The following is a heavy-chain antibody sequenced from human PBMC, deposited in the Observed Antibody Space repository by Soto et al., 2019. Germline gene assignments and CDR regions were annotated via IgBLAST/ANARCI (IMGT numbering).Heavy chain of an antibody. J-gene: IGHJ6*02. CDR1: GFSFSSYA. V-gene: IGHV3-23*01. CDR3: AKGGGLRNQLLYGYYFHGMDV. Sequence: EVQLLQSGGGLVQPGMSLRISCVASGFSFSSYAMSWVRQAPGKGLEWVSSTSGSGGSAYYADSVKGRFTIARDNSKNTLHLEVSSLSAEDTAVYYCAKGGGLRNQLLYGYYFHGMDVWGQGTTVTVSS. CDR2: TSGSGGSA. D-gene: IGHD3-10*01.